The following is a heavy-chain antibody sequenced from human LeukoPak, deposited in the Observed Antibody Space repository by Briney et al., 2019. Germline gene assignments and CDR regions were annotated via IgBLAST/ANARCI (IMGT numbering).Heavy chain of an antibody. V-gene: IGHV3-23*01. J-gene: IGHJ4*02. CDR2: MSGRGVST. CDR3: AKDCNGGNCYIDY. CDR1: GFTFTNYA. Sequence: GGSLRLSCASSGFTFTNYAMSWVRQAPGKGLEWVSGMSGRGVSTYYADSVKGRFTISSDNSKNTLYLQMNSLRAEDTAIYYCAKDCNGGNCYIDYWGQGTLVTVAS. D-gene: IGHD2-15*01.